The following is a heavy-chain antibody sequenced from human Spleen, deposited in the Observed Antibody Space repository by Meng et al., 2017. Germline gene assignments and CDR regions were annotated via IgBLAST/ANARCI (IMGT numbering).Heavy chain of an antibody. CDR1: GFTFDDYA. D-gene: IGHD3-10*01. CDR3: AKYSYGLGDYLDY. J-gene: IGHJ4*02. CDR2: ISWNSGSI. V-gene: IGHV3-9*01. Sequence: SLKISCAASGFTFDDYAMHWVRQAPGKGLEWVSGISWNSGSIGYADSVKGRFAISRHNSKNTLYLQMNSLRAEDTALYYCAKYSYGLGDYLDYWGQGALVTVSS.